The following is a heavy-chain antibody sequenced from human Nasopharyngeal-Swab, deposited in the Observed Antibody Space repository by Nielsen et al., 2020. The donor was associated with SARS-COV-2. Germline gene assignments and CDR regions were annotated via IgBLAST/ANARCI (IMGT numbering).Heavy chain of an antibody. D-gene: IGHD3-3*01. CDR2: IYYSGST. V-gene: IGHV4-59*08. J-gene: IGHJ4*02. Sequence: SETLSLTCTVSGGSISSYYWSWIRQPPGKGLEWIGYIYYSGSTNYNPSLKRRVTISVDTSKNQFSLKLSSVTAADTAVYYCARHVSTTIFGVVIISYFDYWGQGTLVTVSS. CDR3: ARHVSTTIFGVVIISYFDY. CDR1: GGSISSYY.